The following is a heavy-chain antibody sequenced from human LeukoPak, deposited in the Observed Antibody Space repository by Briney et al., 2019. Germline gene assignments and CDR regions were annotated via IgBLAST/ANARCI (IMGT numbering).Heavy chain of an antibody. CDR1: GFTLSDSW. CDR2: INQNGGEK. D-gene: IGHD2-15*01. Sequence: GGSLRLSCAAPGFTLSDSWMTWVRQAPGKGLEWVANINQNGGEKEYVDSVEGRFTISRDNAKNSLFLQMNRLRAEDTAVYYCARGIGWFEYWGQGTLVTVSS. V-gene: IGHV3-7*05. J-gene: IGHJ5*01. CDR3: ARGIGWFEY.